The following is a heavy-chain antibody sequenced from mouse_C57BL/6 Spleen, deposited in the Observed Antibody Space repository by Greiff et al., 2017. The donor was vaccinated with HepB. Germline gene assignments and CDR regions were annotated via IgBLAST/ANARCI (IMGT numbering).Heavy chain of an antibody. CDR2: IYPGDGDT. CDR1: GYAFSSYW. CDR3: ARSNWDVGGDY. J-gene: IGHJ2*01. D-gene: IGHD4-1*02. V-gene: IGHV1-80*01. Sequence: QVQLKESGAELVKPGASVKISCKASGYAFSSYWMNWVKQRPGKGLEWIGQIYPGDGDTNYNGKFKGKATLTADKSSSTAYMQLSSLTSEDSAVYFCARSNWDVGGDYWGQGTTLTVSS.